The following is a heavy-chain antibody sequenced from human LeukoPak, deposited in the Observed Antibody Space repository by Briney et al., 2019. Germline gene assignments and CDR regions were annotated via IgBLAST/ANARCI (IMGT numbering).Heavy chain of an antibody. Sequence: PSETLSLTCAVYGGSLNGHYWSWIRQPPGKGLEWIGESGHRGGTKFNPSLKSRVTISADTSKNQFSLKVSSVTAADTAIYYCAKNGQSGFSFDPWGQGTLVTVSS. J-gene: IGHJ5*02. V-gene: IGHV4-34*01. CDR2: SGHRGGT. CDR1: GGSLNGHY. D-gene: IGHD2-8*01. CDR3: AKNGQSGFSFDP.